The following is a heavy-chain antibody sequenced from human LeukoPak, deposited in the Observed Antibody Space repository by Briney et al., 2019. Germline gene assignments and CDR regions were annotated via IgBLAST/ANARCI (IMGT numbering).Heavy chain of an antibody. CDR3: ARGSLYYYGSGRPRYNWFDP. CDR2: INHSGST. V-gene: IGHV4-34*01. Sequence: SETLSLTCAVYGGSFSGYYWSWIRQPPGKGLEWIGEINHSGSTNYNPSLKSRVTISVDTSKNQFSLKLSSVTAADTAVYYCARGSLYYYGSGRPRYNWFDPWGQGTLVTVSS. D-gene: IGHD3-10*01. J-gene: IGHJ5*02. CDR1: GGSFSGYY.